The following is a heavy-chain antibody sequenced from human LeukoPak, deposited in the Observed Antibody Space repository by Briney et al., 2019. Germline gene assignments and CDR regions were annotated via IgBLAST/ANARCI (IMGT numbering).Heavy chain of an antibody. J-gene: IGHJ4*02. CDR1: GFTLSSYD. D-gene: IGHD6-13*01. Sequence: GGSLRLSCAASGFTLSSYDMHWVRQVTGKGLEWVSGIGTAGDTNYPGSEKGRFTISRENAKNSLYLQMNSLRAGDTAVYYCARGDNSRLIDYWGQGTLVTVSS. CDR2: IGTAGDT. CDR3: ARGDNSRLIDY. V-gene: IGHV3-13*01.